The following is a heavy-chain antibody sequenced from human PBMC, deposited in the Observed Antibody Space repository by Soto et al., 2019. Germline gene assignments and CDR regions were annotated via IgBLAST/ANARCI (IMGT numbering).Heavy chain of an antibody. CDR2: IYHSGST. CDR3: ASGPIGDYTDGFDY. Sequence: QLQLQESGSGLVKPSQTLSLTCAVSGGSISSGGYSWSWIRQPPGKGLEWIGYIYHSGSTYYNPSLKSRVTISVDRSKNQFSLKLSAVPAADTAVYYCASGPIGDYTDGFDYWGQGTLVTVSS. D-gene: IGHD4-17*01. J-gene: IGHJ4*02. V-gene: IGHV4-30-2*01. CDR1: GGSISSGGYS.